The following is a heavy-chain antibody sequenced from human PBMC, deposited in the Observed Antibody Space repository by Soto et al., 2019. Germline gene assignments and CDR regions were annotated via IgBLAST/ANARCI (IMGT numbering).Heavy chain of an antibody. CDR3: ARDDDYPDNGFDY. J-gene: IGHJ4*02. V-gene: IGHV3-33*01. D-gene: IGHD4-17*01. Sequence: QVQLVESGGGVVQPGTSLRLSCAASGFTFSRHGMHWVRQTPGKGLEWMAVILNDASGHWYADSVKGRFTISRDNFENPLSLQMNGLRLEDTAMYYCARDDDYPDNGFDYWGQGNLVTVSS. CDR1: GFTFSRHG. CDR2: ILNDASGH.